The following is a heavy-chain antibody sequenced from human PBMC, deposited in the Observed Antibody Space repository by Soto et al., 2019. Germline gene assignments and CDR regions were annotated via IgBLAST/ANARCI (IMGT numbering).Heavy chain of an antibody. V-gene: IGHV3-30*01. Sequence: VKGRFTIPRDTSKNTLFLQMNSLRLEDTALYYCARLMITDYSAVWYAVLDFDSWGQGTLVTVSS. CDR3: ARLMITDYSAVWYAVLDFDS. J-gene: IGHJ4*02. D-gene: IGHD3-16*01.